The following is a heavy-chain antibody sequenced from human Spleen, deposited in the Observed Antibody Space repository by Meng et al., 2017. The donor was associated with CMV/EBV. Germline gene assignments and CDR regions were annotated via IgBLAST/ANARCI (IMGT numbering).Heavy chain of an antibody. CDR3: ARVSEPYYDFWSGYTTPGIVDY. D-gene: IGHD3-3*01. CDR1: GGSISSSSYY. V-gene: IGHV4-39*07. J-gene: IGHJ4*02. CDR2: IYYSGST. Sequence: GSLRLSCTVSGGSISSSSYYWGWIRQPPGKGLEWIGSIYYSGSTYYNPSLKSRVTISVDTSKNQVSLKLSSVTAADTAVYYCARVSEPYYDFWSGYTTPGIVDYWGQGTLVTVSS.